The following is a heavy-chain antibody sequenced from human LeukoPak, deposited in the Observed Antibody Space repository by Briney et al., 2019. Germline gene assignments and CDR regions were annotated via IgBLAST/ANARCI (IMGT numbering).Heavy chain of an antibody. CDR2: VSYSGST. CDR1: GGSISAYY. Sequence: SETLSLTCSVSGGSISAYYWNWIRQSPGKGLEWIGYVSYSGSTNYNPPLKSRVAISVDTSKNQSKNQFSLNLSSVTAADTAVYYCVRGVVASPTGRLNYFDSWGQGTLVTVSS. V-gene: IGHV4-59*01. CDR3: VRGVVASPTGRLNYFDS. D-gene: IGHD3-22*01. J-gene: IGHJ4*02.